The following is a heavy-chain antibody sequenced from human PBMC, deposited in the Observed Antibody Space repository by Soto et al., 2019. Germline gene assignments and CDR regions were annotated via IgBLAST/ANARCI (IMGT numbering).Heavy chain of an antibody. D-gene: IGHD6-13*01. V-gene: IGHV3-30*18. CDR1: GFTFSSYG. Sequence: PGGSLRLSCAASGFTFSSYGMHWVRQAPGKGLEWVAVISYDGSNKYYADSVKGRFTISRDNSKNTLYLQMNSLRAEDTAVYYCAKDHAGYSSWGQGTLVTVSS. J-gene: IGHJ4*02. CDR2: ISYDGSNK. CDR3: AKDHAGYSS.